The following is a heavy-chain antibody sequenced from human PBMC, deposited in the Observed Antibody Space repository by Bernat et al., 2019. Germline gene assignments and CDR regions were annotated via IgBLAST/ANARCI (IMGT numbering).Heavy chain of an antibody. CDR3: ARDEDGVDY. CDR1: GFTFSNYG. V-gene: IGHV3-30*03. CDR2: ISYDGSNK. D-gene: IGHD3-10*01. Sequence: VQLVESGGGLVQPGGSLRLSCAASGFTFSNYGMHWVRQAPGKGLEWVAVISYDGSNKYYADSVKGRFTISRDNSKNTLYLQMNSLRAEDTAVYYCARDEDGVDYWGQGTLVTVSS. J-gene: IGHJ4*02.